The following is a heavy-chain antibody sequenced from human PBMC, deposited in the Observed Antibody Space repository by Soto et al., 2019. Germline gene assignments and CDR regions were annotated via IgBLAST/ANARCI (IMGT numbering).Heavy chain of an antibody. CDR3: ARTNGYCISTSCMNWFDP. Sequence: PSETLSLTCTVSGGSISSYYWSWIRQPPGKGLEWIGYIYYSGSTNYNPSLKSRVTISVDTSKNQFSLKLSSVTAADTAVYYCARTNGYCISTSCMNWFDPWGQGTLVTVSS. D-gene: IGHD2-2*03. CDR2: IYYSGST. CDR1: GGSISSYY. V-gene: IGHV4-59*01. J-gene: IGHJ5*02.